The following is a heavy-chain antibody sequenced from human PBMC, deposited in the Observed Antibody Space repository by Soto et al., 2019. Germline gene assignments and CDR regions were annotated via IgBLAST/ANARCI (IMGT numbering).Heavy chain of an antibody. CDR2: IYYSGNT. CDR3: AIDLVAATGGGPD. Sequence: PSETLSLTCPVSGGSISNSSYYWGWIRRPPGKGLEWIGNIYYSGNTYYNPSLKSRVTISVDTSKNQFSLKLSSVTAADTAVYYCAIDLVAATGGGPDWGQGTLVTVSS. D-gene: IGHD6-19*01. CDR1: GGSISNSSYY. J-gene: IGHJ4*02. V-gene: IGHV4-39*02.